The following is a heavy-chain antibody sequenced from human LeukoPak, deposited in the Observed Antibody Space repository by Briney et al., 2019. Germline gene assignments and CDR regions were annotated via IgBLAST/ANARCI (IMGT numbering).Heavy chain of an antibody. CDR3: ARDANYRDSSGYPSPFDF. CDR1: RDSTRGSRSL. V-gene: IGHV4-39*02. D-gene: IGHD6-19*01. Sequence: TLCLTRTVSRDSTRGSRSLCGWIRPPPGGGLGWIVYLSVSGSHNYSPSLRSRVSVFIDTSKNQLSLILMSVTAADTAVYYCARDANYRDSSGYPSPFDFWGQGTLVTVSS. J-gene: IGHJ4*02. CDR2: LSVSGSH.